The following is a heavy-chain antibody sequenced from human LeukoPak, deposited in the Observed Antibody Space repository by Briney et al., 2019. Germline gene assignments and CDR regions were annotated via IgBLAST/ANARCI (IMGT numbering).Heavy chain of an antibody. D-gene: IGHD2-8*01. V-gene: IGHV4-34*01. CDR2: INHSGST. Sequence: SETLSLTCAVYGGSFSGYYWSWIRQPPGKGLEWIGEINHSGSTNYNPSLKSRVTMSVDTSKNQFSLKLSSVTAADTAVYYCARTPLGYCTNGVCLNNYFDYWGQGTLVTVSS. CDR3: ARTPLGYCTNGVCLNNYFDY. CDR1: GGSFSGYY. J-gene: IGHJ4*02.